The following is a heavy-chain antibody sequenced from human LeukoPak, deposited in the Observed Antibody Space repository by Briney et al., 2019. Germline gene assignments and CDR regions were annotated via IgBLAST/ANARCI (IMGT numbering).Heavy chain of an antibody. CDR1: GFIFEEEI. Sequence: GGSLRLSCAASGFIFEEEIMHWVRQAPGKGLEWVSFISWDGSRIYYGDSVKGRFTVSRDNSKNSLYLQMTSLRSEDSALYHCVRQKSNGGGSLDLWGQGTLVIVSS. CDR3: VRQKSNGGGSLDL. V-gene: IGHV3-43*01. D-gene: IGHD2-8*01. CDR2: ISWDGSRI. J-gene: IGHJ4*02.